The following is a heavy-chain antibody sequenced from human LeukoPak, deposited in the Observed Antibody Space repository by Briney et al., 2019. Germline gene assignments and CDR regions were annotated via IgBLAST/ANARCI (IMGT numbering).Heavy chain of an antibody. CDR2: IYYSGST. CDR1: GGSIGSSSYY. J-gene: IGHJ4*02. D-gene: IGHD3-3*01. V-gene: IGHV4-39*01. Sequence: SETLSLTCTVSGGSIGSSSYYWGWIRQPPGKGLEWIGSIYYSGSTYYNPSLKSRVTISVDTSKNQFSLKLSSVTAADTAVYYCARRGYYDFWSGYYEEYDYWGQGTLVTVSS. CDR3: ARRGYYDFWSGYYEEYDY.